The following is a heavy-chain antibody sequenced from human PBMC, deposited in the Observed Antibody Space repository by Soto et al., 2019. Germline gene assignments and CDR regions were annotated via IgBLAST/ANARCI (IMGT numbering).Heavy chain of an antibody. CDR2: ISGSGDST. CDR3: AKDHGGTMSTDWFFDL. D-gene: IGHD1-1*01. CDR1: GFTFSDYA. V-gene: IGHV3-23*01. J-gene: IGHJ2*01. Sequence: EVQLLESGGGLGQPGGSLRLSCAASGFTFSDYAMNWVRQAPGKGLEWVSAISGSGDSTCHADSVKGRFTISRDNFKNTLFLQMNNLSAEDTAVYYCAKDHGGTMSTDWFFDLWGRGTLVSVSS.